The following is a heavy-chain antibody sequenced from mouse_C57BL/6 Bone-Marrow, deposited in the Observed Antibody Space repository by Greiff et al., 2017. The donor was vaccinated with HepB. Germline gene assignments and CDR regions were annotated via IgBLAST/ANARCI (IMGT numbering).Heavy chain of an antibody. CDR3: ARSITTVVATNLDY. CDR1: GYSFTDYN. J-gene: IGHJ2*01. Sequence: EVKLMESGPELVKPGASVKISCKASGYSFTDYNMNWVKQSNGKSLEWIGVINPNYGTTSYNQKFKGKATLTVDQSSSTAYMQLNSLTSEDSAVYYCARSITTVVATNLDYWGQGTTLTVSS. V-gene: IGHV1-39*01. CDR2: INPNYGTT. D-gene: IGHD1-1*01.